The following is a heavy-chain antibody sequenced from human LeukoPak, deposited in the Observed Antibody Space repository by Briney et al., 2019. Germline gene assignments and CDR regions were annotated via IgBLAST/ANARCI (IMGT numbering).Heavy chain of an antibody. CDR2: IYHSGST. CDR3: AGGYSSGWYAYPLFDY. D-gene: IGHD6-19*01. V-gene: IGHV4-30-2*01. Sequence: SETLSPTCAVSGGSISSGGYSWSWIRQPPGKGLEWIGYIYHSGSTYYNPSLKSRVTISVDRSKNQFSLKLSSVAAADTAVYYCAGGYSSGWYAYPLFDYWGQGTLVTVSS. CDR1: GGSISSGGYS. J-gene: IGHJ4*02.